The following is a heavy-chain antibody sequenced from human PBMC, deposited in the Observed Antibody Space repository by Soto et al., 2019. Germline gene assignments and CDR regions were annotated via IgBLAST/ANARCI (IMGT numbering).Heavy chain of an antibody. CDR1: GGSISSSSYY. D-gene: IGHD3-10*01. CDR2: IYYSGST. V-gene: IGHV4-39*01. CDR3: ARGVAEAMVRGXPSGFDP. Sequence: PSETLSLTCTVSGGSISSSSYYCGWIRQPPGKGLEWIGSIYYSGSTYYNPSLKSRVAISVDTSKNQFSLKLSSVTAADTAVYYCARGVAEAMVRGXPSGFDPWGQGTLVTVSS. J-gene: IGHJ5*02.